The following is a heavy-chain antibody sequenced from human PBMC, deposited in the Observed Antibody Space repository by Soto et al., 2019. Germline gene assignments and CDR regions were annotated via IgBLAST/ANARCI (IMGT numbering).Heavy chain of an antibody. Sequence: QVQLVESGGGVVRPGRSLRLTCAASGFTFRSYGMHWVRQAPGKGLEWVAVISHDGSDKYYADSMKGRFIISRDNSENTLFLNMNSLKPEDTAVYYCAKENQHLVHDYWGQGTLVTVSS. D-gene: IGHD6-13*01. V-gene: IGHV3-30*18. J-gene: IGHJ4*02. CDR3: AKENQHLVHDY. CDR2: ISHDGSDK. CDR1: GFTFRSYG.